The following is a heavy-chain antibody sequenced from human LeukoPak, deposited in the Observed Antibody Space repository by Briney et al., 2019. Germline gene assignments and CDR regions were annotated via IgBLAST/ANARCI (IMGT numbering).Heavy chain of an antibody. V-gene: IGHV3-23*01. CDR3: AKDFLVAGDYSRGYFDY. CDR2: ISGSGGST. Sequence: GGALRLSCAASGFTFGSYAMSWVRQAPGKGLEWVSAISGSGGSTYYADSVKGRFTISRDNSKNTLYLQMNSLRAEDTAVYYCAKDFLVAGDYSRGYFDYWGQGTLVTVSS. CDR1: GFTFGSYA. J-gene: IGHJ4*02. D-gene: IGHD4-11*01.